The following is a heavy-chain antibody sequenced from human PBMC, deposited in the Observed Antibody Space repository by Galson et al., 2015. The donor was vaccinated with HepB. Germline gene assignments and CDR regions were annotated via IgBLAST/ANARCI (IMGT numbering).Heavy chain of an antibody. CDR1: GGSIRSYY. CDR2: IHYSGST. CDR3: ARVRKDYGGNGWPAVDYYYYYYMDV. V-gene: IGHV4-59*01. J-gene: IGHJ6*03. D-gene: IGHD4-23*01. Sequence: ETLSLTCTVSGGSIRSYYWSWIRQPPGKGLEWIGYIHYSGSTNYNPSLKSRVTISVDTSKNQFSLKLSSVTAADTAVYYCARVRKDYGGNGWPAVDYYYYYYMDVWGKGTTVTVSS.